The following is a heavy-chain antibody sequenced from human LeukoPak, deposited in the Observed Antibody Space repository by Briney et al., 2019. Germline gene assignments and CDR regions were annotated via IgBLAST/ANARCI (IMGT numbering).Heavy chain of an antibody. CDR2: IDWDDDK. Sequence: ESGPTLVNPTQTLTLTCTFSGFSLSISGMCVSWIRQPPGKALEWLARIDWDDDKYYSTSLKTRLTISKDTSKNQVVLTMTNVDPVDTAKYYCARSSMDSSSADWGQGTLVTVSS. CDR3: ARSSMDSSSAD. V-gene: IGHV2-70*11. CDR1: GFSLSISGMC. D-gene: IGHD6-6*01. J-gene: IGHJ4*02.